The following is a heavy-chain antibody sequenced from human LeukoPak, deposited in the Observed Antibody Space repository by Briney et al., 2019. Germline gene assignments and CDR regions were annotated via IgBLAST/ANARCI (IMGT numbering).Heavy chain of an antibody. Sequence: ASVKVSCKASGYTFTSYGISWVRQAPGQGLEWMGWISAYNGNTNYAQKLQGRVTMTTDTSMSTAYMELRSLRSDDTAVYYCARGKTTVTTNWFDPWGQGTLVTVSS. J-gene: IGHJ5*02. D-gene: IGHD4-17*01. V-gene: IGHV1-18*01. CDR1: GYTFTSYG. CDR2: ISAYNGNT. CDR3: ARGKTTVTTNWFDP.